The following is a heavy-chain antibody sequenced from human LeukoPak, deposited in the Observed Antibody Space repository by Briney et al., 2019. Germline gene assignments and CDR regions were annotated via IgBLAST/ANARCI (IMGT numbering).Heavy chain of an antibody. CDR1: GGTFSSYA. J-gene: IGHJ5*02. V-gene: IGHV1-18*01. CDR3: AVTTVTTDWFDP. D-gene: IGHD4-17*01. CDR2: ISAYNGNT. Sequence: ASVKVSCKASGGTFSSYAISWVRQAPGQGLEWMGWISAYNGNTNYAQKLQGRVTMTTDTSTSTAYMELRSLRSDDTAVYYCAVTTVTTDWFDPWGQGTLVTVSS.